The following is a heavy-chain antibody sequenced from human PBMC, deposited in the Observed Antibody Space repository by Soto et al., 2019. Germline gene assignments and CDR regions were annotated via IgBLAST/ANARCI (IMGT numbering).Heavy chain of an antibody. D-gene: IGHD3-22*01. CDR3: ARDPIYFYDSSGYYDY. J-gene: IGHJ4*02. CDR2: ISSSGHYT. CDR1: GLIFSDYY. V-gene: IGHV3-11*06. Sequence: PEGSLRLSCAASGLIFSDYYMSCIRQAPGKGLEWVSYISSSGHYTKNADSVQGRFTISRDNAKNTLYLQMNSLRAEDTAVYYCARDPIYFYDSSGYYDYWGQGALVTVSS.